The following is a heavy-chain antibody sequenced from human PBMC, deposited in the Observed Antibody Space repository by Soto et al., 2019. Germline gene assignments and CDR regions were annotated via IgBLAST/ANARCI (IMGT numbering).Heavy chain of an antibody. Sequence: GGSLRLSCEASGFTFSSYSMNWVRQAPGKGLQWVSFITSSGSAIYYADSVMGRFTISRDNAKNSLHLQMNSLRAEDTAVYYCAIFKPIVYNWGQGTLVTVSS. CDR1: GFTFSSYS. J-gene: IGHJ4*02. CDR2: ITSSGSAI. V-gene: IGHV3-48*01. CDR3: AIFKPIVYN. D-gene: IGHD3-16*02.